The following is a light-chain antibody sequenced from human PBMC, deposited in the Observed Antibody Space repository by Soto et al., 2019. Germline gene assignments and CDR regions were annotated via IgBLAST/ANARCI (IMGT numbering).Light chain of an antibody. Sequence: QSALTQPPSASGSPGQSVTISCTGTSSDVGGYNYVSWYQQHPGKAPKVMIYDVSKRPSGVPDRFSGSKSGNTASLTVSGLQTEDEADYYCSSYAGANSNVFGTGTKVTVL. J-gene: IGLJ1*01. V-gene: IGLV2-8*01. CDR2: DVS. CDR1: SSDVGGYNY. CDR3: SSYAGANSNV.